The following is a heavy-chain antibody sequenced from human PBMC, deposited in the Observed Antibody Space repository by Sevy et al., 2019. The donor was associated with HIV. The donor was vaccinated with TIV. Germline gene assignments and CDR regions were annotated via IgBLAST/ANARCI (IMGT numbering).Heavy chain of an antibody. CDR3: ARAATKNYYDSSGDDAFDI. D-gene: IGHD3-22*01. CDR2: TSGTGGST. Sequence: GGSLRLSCAASGFTFSNYAMTWVRQAPGKGLEWVSATSGTGGSTYYADSVKGRFTISRDNAKNSLYLQMNSLRAEDTAVYYCARAATKNYYDSSGDDAFDIRGQGTMVTVSS. CDR1: GFTFSNYA. J-gene: IGHJ3*02. V-gene: IGHV3-23*01.